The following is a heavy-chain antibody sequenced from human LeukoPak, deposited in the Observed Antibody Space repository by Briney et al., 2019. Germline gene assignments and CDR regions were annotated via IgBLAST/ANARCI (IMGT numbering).Heavy chain of an antibody. CDR1: GFTISDYW. CDR3: ARDIAAAGLFFDY. J-gene: IGHJ4*02. Sequence: PGGSLRLSCAASGFTISDYWMSWVRQAPGRGLEWVANIKYDGSERYYVGSVKGRFTISRDTATNSVYLYMSSLRADDTAVYYCARDIAAAGLFFDYWGQGTLVTVSS. V-gene: IGHV3-7*01. CDR2: IKYDGSER. D-gene: IGHD6-13*01.